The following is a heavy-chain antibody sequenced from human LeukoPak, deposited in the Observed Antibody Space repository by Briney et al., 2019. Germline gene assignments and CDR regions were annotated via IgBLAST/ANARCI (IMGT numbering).Heavy chain of an antibody. CDR2: IKKDGSEE. CDR1: GFTLNSYL. D-gene: IGHD1-14*01. J-gene: IGHJ3*01. Sequence: GGSLRLSCAASGFTLNSYLMSWVRQSPGRGLEWVANIKKDGSEESYLDSVKGRFTVSRDNAKNSLFLQMNSLRGEDTAVYYCARSNPNRNALDLWGQGTMVTISS. V-gene: IGHV3-7*01. CDR3: ARSNPNRNALDL.